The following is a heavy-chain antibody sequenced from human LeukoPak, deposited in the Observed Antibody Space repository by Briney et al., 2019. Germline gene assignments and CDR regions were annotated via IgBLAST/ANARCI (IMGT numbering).Heavy chain of an antibody. CDR2: IYYSGST. J-gene: IGHJ5*02. CDR3: ARDRRRGYGNNWFDP. Sequence: PSETLSLTCTVSGGSISSSSYYWGWIRQPPGKGLGWIGSIYYSGSTYYNPSLKSRVTISVDTSKNQFSLKLSSVTAANTAVYYCARDRRRGYGNNWFDPWGQGTLVTVSS. D-gene: IGHD3-10*01. V-gene: IGHV4-39*07. CDR1: GGSISSSSYY.